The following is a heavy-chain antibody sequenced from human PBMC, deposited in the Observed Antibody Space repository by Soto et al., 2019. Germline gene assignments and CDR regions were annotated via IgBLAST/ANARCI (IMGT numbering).Heavy chain of an antibody. CDR1: GFTFSSYG. D-gene: IGHD6-19*01. Sequence: PGGSLRLSCAASGFTFSSYGMHWVRQAPGKGLEWVAIISSDGSNKYYADSVKGRFTISRDNSKNTMYLQMNSLRPEDTAVYYCGIADGQQWLCIEYWGQGTLVTVSS. CDR2: ISSDGSNK. J-gene: IGHJ4*02. CDR3: GIADGQQWLCIEY. V-gene: IGHV3-30*03.